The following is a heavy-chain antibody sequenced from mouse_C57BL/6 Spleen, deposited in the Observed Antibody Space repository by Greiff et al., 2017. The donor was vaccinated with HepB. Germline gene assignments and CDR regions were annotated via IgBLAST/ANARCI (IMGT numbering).Heavy chain of an antibody. CDR3: ARWGMGDY. V-gene: IGHV1-64*01. Sequence: VQLQQPGAELVKPGASVKLSCKASGYTFTSYWMHWVKQRPGQGLEWIGMIHPNSGSTNYNEKFKSKATLTVDKSSSTVYMQLSSLISEDSAVYYCARWGMGDYWGQGTTLTVSS. CDR1: GYTFTSYW. D-gene: IGHD2-3*01. J-gene: IGHJ2*01. CDR2: IHPNSGST.